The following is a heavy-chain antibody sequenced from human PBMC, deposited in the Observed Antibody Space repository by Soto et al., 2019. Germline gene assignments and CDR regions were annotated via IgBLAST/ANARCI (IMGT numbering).Heavy chain of an antibody. CDR1: GGSISSYY. D-gene: IGHD6-19*01. Sequence: PSETLSLTCTVSGGSISSYYWSWIRQPPGKGLEWIGYIYYSGSTNYNPSLKSRVTISVDTSKNQFSLELSSVTAADTAVYYCARGAEGAVAGLYYYYYYGMDVWGQGTTVTVSS. CDR3: ARGAEGAVAGLYYYYYYGMDV. CDR2: IYYSGST. J-gene: IGHJ6*02. V-gene: IGHV4-59*01.